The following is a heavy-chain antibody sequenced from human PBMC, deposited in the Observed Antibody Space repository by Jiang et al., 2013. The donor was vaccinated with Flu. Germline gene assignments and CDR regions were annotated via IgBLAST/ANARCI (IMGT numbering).Heavy chain of an antibody. CDR2: IYYSGSS. Sequence: GPGLVKPSQTLSLTCTVSGGSINSGDYYWSRIRQPPGKGLEWIGYIYYSGSSYYNPSLKSRVTLSMDTSTNQFSLNLTSVTAADRAVYYCARSKYTPNWLDPWGQGILVTVSS. CDR3: ARSKYTPNWLDP. J-gene: IGHJ5*02. V-gene: IGHV4-30-4*01. D-gene: IGHD5-18*01. CDR1: GGSINSGDYY.